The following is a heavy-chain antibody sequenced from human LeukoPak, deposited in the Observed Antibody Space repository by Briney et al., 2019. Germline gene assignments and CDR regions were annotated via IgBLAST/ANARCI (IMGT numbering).Heavy chain of an antibody. CDR1: GFTVSNNY. CDR2: MYSGGST. D-gene: IGHD3-22*01. Sequence: PGGSLRLSCAASGFTVSNNYMSWVRQAPGKGLEWDSVMYSGGSTNYADSVKGRFIISRDDSKNILDLQMNSLKAEDTAVYYCARGNYASTGPGALDIWGQGTMVTVSS. J-gene: IGHJ3*02. V-gene: IGHV3-53*01. CDR3: ARGNYASTGPGALDI.